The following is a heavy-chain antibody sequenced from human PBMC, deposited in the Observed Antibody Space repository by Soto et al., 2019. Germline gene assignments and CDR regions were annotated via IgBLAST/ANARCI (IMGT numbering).Heavy chain of an antibody. V-gene: IGHV4-59*01. Sequence: SETLSLTCTVSGGSISSYYWSWIRQPPGKGLEWIGYIYYSGSTNYNPSLKSRVTISVDTSKNQFSLKLSSVTAADTAVYYCARDLYYFDYWGQGTLVTVSS. J-gene: IGHJ4*02. CDR3: ARDLYYFDY. CDR1: GGSISSYY. CDR2: IYYSGST.